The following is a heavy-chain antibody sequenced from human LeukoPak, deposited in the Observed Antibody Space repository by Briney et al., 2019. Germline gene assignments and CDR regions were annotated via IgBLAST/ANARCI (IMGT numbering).Heavy chain of an antibody. J-gene: IGHJ4*02. Sequence: HGGSLEISGEGSGYNFTSSWIGWVRQLPGKGLEWMGIIYPGDSDIRYSPSFQGQVTISADKSITTAYLQWSSLKASDTAIYYCARGLYCSGGSCRFDYWGQGTLVTVSS. CDR3: ARGLYCSGGSCRFDY. D-gene: IGHD2-15*01. CDR2: IYPGDSDI. V-gene: IGHV5-51*01. CDR1: GYNFTSSW.